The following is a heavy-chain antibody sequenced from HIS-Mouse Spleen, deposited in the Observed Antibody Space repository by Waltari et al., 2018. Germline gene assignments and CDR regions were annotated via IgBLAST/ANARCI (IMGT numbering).Heavy chain of an antibody. V-gene: IGHV1-2*02. CDR1: GYTFTGYY. CDR3: ARENDIVVVPAASRDVDY. D-gene: IGHD2-2*01. J-gene: IGHJ4*02. CDR2: INPNSGGT. Sequence: QVQLVQSGAEVKKPGASVKVSCKASGYTFTGYYMHWVRQAPGQGLEWMGWINPNSGGTNYAQKFQGRVTMTRDMSISTAYMELSRLRSDDTAVYYCARENDIVVVPAASRDVDYWGQGTLVTVSS.